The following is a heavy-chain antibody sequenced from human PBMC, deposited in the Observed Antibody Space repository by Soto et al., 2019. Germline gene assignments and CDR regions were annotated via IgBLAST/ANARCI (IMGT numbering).Heavy chain of an antibody. V-gene: IGHV3-20*04. D-gene: IGHD1-26*01. Sequence: GGSLRLSCAASGSTFDDNGMSWVRQAPGKGLEWVSGINRNGGSTGYADSVKGRFTISRDNAKNSLYLQMNSLRAEDTVLYYCARSVGATNWFDPWGQGTLVTVPS. CDR3: ARSVGATNWFDP. J-gene: IGHJ5*02. CDR1: GSTFDDNG. CDR2: INRNGGST.